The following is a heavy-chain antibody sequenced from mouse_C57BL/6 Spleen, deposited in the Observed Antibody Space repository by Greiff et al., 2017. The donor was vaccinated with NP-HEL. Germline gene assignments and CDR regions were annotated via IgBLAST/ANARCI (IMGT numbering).Heavy chain of an antibody. D-gene: IGHD1-1*01. Sequence: VQLQQSGPELVKPGASVKISCKASGYTFTDYYMNWVKQSHGKSLEWIGDINPNNGGTSYNQKFKGKATLTVDKSSSTAYMELRSLTSEDSAVYYCARAPYGSSYYFDYWGQGTTLTVSS. CDR2: INPNNGGT. J-gene: IGHJ2*01. CDR3: ARAPYGSSYYFDY. CDR1: GYTFTDYY. V-gene: IGHV1-26*01.